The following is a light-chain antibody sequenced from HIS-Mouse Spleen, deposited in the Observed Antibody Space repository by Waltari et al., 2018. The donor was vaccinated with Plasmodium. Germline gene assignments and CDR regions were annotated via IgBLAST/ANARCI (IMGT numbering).Light chain of an antibody. CDR2: EVS. V-gene: IGLV2-8*01. Sequence: QSALTPPPSASGSPGQSVTISCPGTSSDVGGYNYVSWYQQHPGKAPNLMIYEVSKPPSGVPDRFSGSKSGNTASLTVSGLQAEDEADYYCSSYAGSNNLVFGGGTKLTVL. J-gene: IGLJ2*01. CDR3: SSYAGSNNLV. CDR1: SSDVGGYNY.